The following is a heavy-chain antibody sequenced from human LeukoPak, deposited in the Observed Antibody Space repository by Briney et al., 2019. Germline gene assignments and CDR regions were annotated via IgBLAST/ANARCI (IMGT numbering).Heavy chain of an antibody. CDR1: GGSFSGYY. Sequence: SETLPLTCAVYGGSFSGYYWSWIRQPPGKGLEWIGEINHSGSTNYNPSLKSRVTISVDTSKNQFSLKLSSVTAADTAVYYCARDSVVAYNYYYYMDVWGKGTTVTVSS. D-gene: IGHD2-2*01. CDR3: ARDSVVAYNYYYYMDV. CDR2: INHSGST. V-gene: IGHV4-34*01. J-gene: IGHJ6*03.